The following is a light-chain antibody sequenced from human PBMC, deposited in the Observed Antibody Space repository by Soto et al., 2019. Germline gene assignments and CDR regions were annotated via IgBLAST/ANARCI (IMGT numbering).Light chain of an antibody. CDR2: STS. J-gene: IGKJ2*01. CDR1: QSVSSTY. V-gene: IGKV3-20*01. CDR3: QQYGGSPRYT. Sequence: EIVLTQSPGTLSLSPGERATLSCRASQSVSSTYLAWYQQRPGQAPRLLIYSTSSRATGIPARFSGSGSWTDFTLPISRLEPEDFAVYYCQQYGGSPRYTFGQGTKLEIK.